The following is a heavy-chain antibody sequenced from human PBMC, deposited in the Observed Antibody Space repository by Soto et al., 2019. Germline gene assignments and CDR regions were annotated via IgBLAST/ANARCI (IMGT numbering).Heavy chain of an antibody. Sequence: GGSLRLSCAASGFTVSRSYMSWVRQAPGKGLEWVSTIYTPGSTYYADSVKGRFTISRDNSKNTLYLQMNSLRAEDTAVYYCARGLVGSTTAFDNWGQGTLVTVSS. CDR2: IYTPGST. J-gene: IGHJ4*02. D-gene: IGHD3-22*01. CDR1: GFTVSRSY. CDR3: ARGLVGSTTAFDN. V-gene: IGHV3-53*01.